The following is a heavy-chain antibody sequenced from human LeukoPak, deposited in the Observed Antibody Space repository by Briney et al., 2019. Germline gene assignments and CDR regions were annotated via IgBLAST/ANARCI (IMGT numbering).Heavy chain of an antibody. V-gene: IGHV3-74*01. Sequence: PGGSLRLSCAASGFTFSSYWMHWVRQAPGKGLVWVSRINSDGSTTNYADSVKGRFTISRDNAKNTLYLQMNSLRAEDTAVYYCARDPTIFGVVRTYYYYYGMDVWGQGTTVTVSS. J-gene: IGHJ6*02. CDR3: ARDPTIFGVVRTYYYYYGMDV. D-gene: IGHD3-3*01. CDR1: GFTFSSYW. CDR2: INSDGSTT.